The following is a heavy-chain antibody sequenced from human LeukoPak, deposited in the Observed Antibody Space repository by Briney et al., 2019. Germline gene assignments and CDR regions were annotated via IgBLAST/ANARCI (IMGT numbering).Heavy chain of an antibody. CDR3: ARGVRYFDWSPTYYFDY. Sequence: SETLSLTCTVSGGYISSYYWSWIRQPPGKGLEWIGYIYYSGSTNYNPSLKSRVTISVDTSKNQFSLKLSSVTAADTAVYYCARGVRYFDWSPTYYFDYWGQGTLVTVSS. CDR1: GGYISSYY. V-gene: IGHV4-59*01. J-gene: IGHJ4*02. CDR2: IYYSGST. D-gene: IGHD3-9*01.